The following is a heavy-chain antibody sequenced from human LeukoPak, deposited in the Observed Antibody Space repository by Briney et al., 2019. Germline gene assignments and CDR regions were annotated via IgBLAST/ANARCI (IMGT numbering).Heavy chain of an antibody. D-gene: IGHD5-18*01. Sequence: GASVKVSCKASGYTFTSYGISWVRQAPGQGLEWMGWISAYNGNTNYAQKLQGRVTMTTDTSTSTAYMELRSLRSDDTAVYYCARDLIQLWLGSVDYWGRGTLVTVSS. CDR3: ARDLIQLWLGSVDY. J-gene: IGHJ4*02. CDR2: ISAYNGNT. CDR1: GYTFTSYG. V-gene: IGHV1-18*01.